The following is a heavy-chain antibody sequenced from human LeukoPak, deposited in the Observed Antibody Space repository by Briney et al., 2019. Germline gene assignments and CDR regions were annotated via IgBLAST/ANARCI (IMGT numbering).Heavy chain of an antibody. D-gene: IGHD2-15*01. CDR1: GFTFSSYW. J-gene: IGHJ6*03. Sequence: GGSLRLSCAASGFTFSSYWMSWARQAPGKGLEWVANIKQDGSEKYYVDSVKGRFTISRDNAKNSLYLQMNSLRAEDTAVYYCASRGCSGGSCYAREDYMDVWGKGTTVTVSS. V-gene: IGHV3-7*01. CDR2: IKQDGSEK. CDR3: ASRGCSGGSCYAREDYMDV.